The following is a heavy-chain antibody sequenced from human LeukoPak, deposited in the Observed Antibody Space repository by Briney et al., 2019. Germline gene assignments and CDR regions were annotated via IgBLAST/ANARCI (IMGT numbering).Heavy chain of an antibody. J-gene: IGHJ6*02. CDR2: LGRSGENR. V-gene: IGHV3-23*01. Sequence: GGSLRLSCAASGFTFITYAMSWVRQAPGKGLEWVSGLGRSGENRYYATSVRGRFSISRDNSKDTVYLQMNSLRAEDTAIYYCVKDRPCETCMPMDAWGQGTTVTVSS. CDR3: VKDRPCETCMPMDA. D-gene: IGHD2-2*01. CDR1: GFTFITYA.